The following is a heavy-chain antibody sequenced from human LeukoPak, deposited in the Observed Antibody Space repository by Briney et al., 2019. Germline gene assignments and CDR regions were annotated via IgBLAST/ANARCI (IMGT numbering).Heavy chain of an antibody. V-gene: IGHV3-66*01. CDR1: GFTVSSNY. Sequence: GGSLRLSCAAFGFTVSSNYMSWVRQAPGKGLEWVSAIYSGGSTYYADSVKGRFTISRDNSKNTLYLQMNSLRAEDTAVYYCAASSMVRGVITLKFGYWGQGTLVTVSS. CDR2: IYSGGST. D-gene: IGHD3-10*01. J-gene: IGHJ4*02. CDR3: AASSMVRGVITLKFGY.